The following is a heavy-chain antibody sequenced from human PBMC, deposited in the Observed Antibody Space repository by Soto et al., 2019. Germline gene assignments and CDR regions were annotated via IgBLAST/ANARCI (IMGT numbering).Heavy chain of an antibody. CDR2: IYWDDDK. Sequence: QITLKESGPTLVKPTQTLTLTCTLSGFSLSTSGVSVGWIRQPPGKALEWLALIYWDDDKRYSPSLKSRLTITKDTTKIQVVLIMTNMDPVDTATYYCAHRVVGEDAFDIWGQGTLVTVSS. CDR3: AHRVVGEDAFDI. J-gene: IGHJ3*02. CDR1: GFSLSTSGVS. V-gene: IGHV2-5*02.